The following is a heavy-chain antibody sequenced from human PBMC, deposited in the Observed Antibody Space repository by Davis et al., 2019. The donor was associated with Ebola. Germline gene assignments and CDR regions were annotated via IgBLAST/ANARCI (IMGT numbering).Heavy chain of an antibody. V-gene: IGHV3-74*01. D-gene: IGHD5-12*01. Sequence: GESLKISCAASGFTFSDYRIHWVRQAPGKGLVWVSRINGDGSSTNYADSVKGRFTISRDNAKNTLYLQMNSLRAEDTAVYYCARVRWLKNWYFDLWGRGTLVTVSS. CDR2: INGDGSST. J-gene: IGHJ2*01. CDR3: ARVRWLKNWYFDL. CDR1: GFTFSDYR.